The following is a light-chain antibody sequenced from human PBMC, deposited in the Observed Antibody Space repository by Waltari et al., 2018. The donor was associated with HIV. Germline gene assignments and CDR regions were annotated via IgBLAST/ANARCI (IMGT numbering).Light chain of an antibody. CDR1: SSNIGSNF. V-gene: IGLV1-47*01. CDR2: RNN. J-gene: IGLJ2*01. Sequence: QLVLTQPPSASGAPGQRVTISCSGSSSNIGSNFVYWYQQLPGTAPKLLIYRNNQRPSGVPDRFSGSKSGTSASLAISGLRSEDEADYYCAAWTDSRYVVFGGGTKLTVL. CDR3: AAWTDSRYVV.